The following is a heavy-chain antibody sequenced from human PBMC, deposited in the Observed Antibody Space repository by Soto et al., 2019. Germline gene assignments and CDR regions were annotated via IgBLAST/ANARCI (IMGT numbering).Heavy chain of an antibody. CDR2: INAGNGNT. Sequence: SVKVSFKASGYTFTSYAMHWVRQSPGQRLEWMGWINAGNGNTKYSQKFQGRVTITRDTSASTAYMELSSLRSEDTAVYYCARADYCSSTSCYQADNWFDPWGQGTLVTVSS. CDR1: GYTFTSYA. V-gene: IGHV1-3*01. CDR3: ARADYCSSTSCYQADNWFDP. J-gene: IGHJ5*02. D-gene: IGHD2-2*01.